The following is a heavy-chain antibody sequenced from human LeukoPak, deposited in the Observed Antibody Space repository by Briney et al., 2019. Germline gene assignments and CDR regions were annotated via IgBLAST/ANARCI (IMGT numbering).Heavy chain of an antibody. D-gene: IGHD2-2*01. V-gene: IGHV4-31*03. CDR3: ARLVVPAAAPRYYFDY. CDR2: IYYSGST. J-gene: IGHJ4*02. CDR1: GGSISSGGYY. Sequence: SETLSLTCTVSGGSISSGGYYWSWIRQHPGKGLEWIGYIYYSGSTYYNPSLKSRVTTSVDTSKNQFSLKLSSVTAADTAVYYCARLVVPAAAPRYYFDYWGQGTLVTVSS.